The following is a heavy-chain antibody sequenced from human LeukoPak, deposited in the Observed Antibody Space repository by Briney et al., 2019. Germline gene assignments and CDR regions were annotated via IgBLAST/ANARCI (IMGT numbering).Heavy chain of an antibody. CDR3: ATKARPTLADEAGY. V-gene: IGHV1-2*02. J-gene: IGHJ4*02. D-gene: IGHD6-25*01. CDR1: GYTFTGYY. Sequence: ASVKVSCKASGYTFTGYYMHWVRQAPGQGLEWMGWINPNTGGTNYAHKFQGRVTMTRDTSISTAYMELSSLRSDDTAVYYCATKARPTLADEAGYWGQGTLVIVSS. CDR2: INPNTGGT.